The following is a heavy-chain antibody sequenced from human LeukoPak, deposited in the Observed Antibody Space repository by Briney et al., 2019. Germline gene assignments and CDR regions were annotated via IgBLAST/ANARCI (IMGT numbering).Heavy chain of an antibody. CDR1: GGTFSSDT. CDR3: ALVAGTGSDY. J-gene: IGHJ4*02. D-gene: IGHD6-19*01. Sequence: ASVKVSCKASGGTFSSDTISWLRQAPGQGLEWMGRINPNSGGTNYAQKFQGRVTMTRDTSISTAYMELSRLRSDDTAVYYCALVAGTGSDYWGQGTLVTVSS. CDR2: INPNSGGT. V-gene: IGHV1-2*06.